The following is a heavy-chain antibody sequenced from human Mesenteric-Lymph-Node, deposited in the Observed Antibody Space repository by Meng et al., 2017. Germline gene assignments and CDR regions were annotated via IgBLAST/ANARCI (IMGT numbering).Heavy chain of an antibody. Sequence: HVQLQQWGAGQLKPSETLSLTCAVYVGSFSGHSWTWIRQSPGKGLEWIGDINHRGSTNYNPSLKSRVTISVDTSKNQFSLELNYVTAADTAVYYCARDQGGAGAYWGQGTLVTVSS. CDR1: VGSFSGHS. V-gene: IGHV4-34*01. D-gene: IGHD2-15*01. CDR3: ARDQGGAGAY. J-gene: IGHJ4*02. CDR2: INHRGST.